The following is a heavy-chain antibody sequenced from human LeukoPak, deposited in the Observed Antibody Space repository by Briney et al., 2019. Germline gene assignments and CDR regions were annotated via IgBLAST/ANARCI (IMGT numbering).Heavy chain of an antibody. Sequence: GGSLRLSCAASGLTFSSYALSWVRQAPEKGLDWVSSISVDSITYYLDSVKGRFTISRDNSKSTLYLQMHSLRAEDTALYYCAKCNLNNCREGFDIWGQGTMVTVSS. CDR3: AKCNLNNCREGFDI. D-gene: IGHD1-1*01. V-gene: IGHV3-23*01. CDR2: ISVDSIT. CDR1: GLTFSSYA. J-gene: IGHJ3*02.